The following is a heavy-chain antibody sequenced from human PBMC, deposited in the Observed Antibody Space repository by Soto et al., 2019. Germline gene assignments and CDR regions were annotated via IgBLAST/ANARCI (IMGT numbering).Heavy chain of an antibody. D-gene: IGHD3-10*01. Sequence: GGSLRLSCVASGFKFRAHGMNWVRQAPGKGLEWISYIDYAGGTIYYADAVKGRFSISRDNAQNSVFLQMNSLRAEDTAVYYCARYGSGSDYKDPLDYWGQGTLVTVSS. CDR3: ARYGSGSDYKDPLDY. CDR1: GFKFRAHG. V-gene: IGHV3-48*01. CDR2: IDYAGGTI. J-gene: IGHJ4*02.